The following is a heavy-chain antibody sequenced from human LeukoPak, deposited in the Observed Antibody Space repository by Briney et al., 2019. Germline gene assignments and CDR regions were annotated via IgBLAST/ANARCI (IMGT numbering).Heavy chain of an antibody. CDR3: ARGQLAGRGYSYGYPPFDY. V-gene: IGHV4-61*02. D-gene: IGHD5-18*01. CDR1: GGSISSGSYY. Sequence: PSQTLSLTCTVSGGSISSGSYYWSWIRQPAGKGLEWIGRIYTSGSTNYNPSLKSRVTISVDTSKNQFSLKLSSVTAADTAVYYCARGQLAGRGYSYGYPPFDYWGQGTLVTVSS. CDR2: IYTSGST. J-gene: IGHJ4*02.